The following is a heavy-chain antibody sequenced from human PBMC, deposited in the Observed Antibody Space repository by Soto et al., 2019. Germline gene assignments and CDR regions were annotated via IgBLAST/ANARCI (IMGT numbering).Heavy chain of an antibody. CDR2: IYYSGST. V-gene: IGHV4-59*08. J-gene: IGHJ6*02. Sequence: SETLSLTCTVSGGSISSYYWSWIRQPPGKGLEWIGYIYYSGSTNYNPSLKSRVTISVDTSKNQFSLKLSSVTAADTAVYYCARHVEGLVRTLYYYGMDVWGQGTTVTVSS. CDR3: ARHVEGLVRTLYYYGMDV. D-gene: IGHD2-8*02. CDR1: GGSISSYY.